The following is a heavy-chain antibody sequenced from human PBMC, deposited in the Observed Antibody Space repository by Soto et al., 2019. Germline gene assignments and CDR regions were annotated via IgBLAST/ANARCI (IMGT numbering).Heavy chain of an antibody. CDR1: GGSISSSNW. Sequence: QVQLQESGPGLVKPSGTLSLTCAVSGGSISSSNWWGWVRQPPGKGVGWTGGIYHSGSPNSNPSLKSRVTISVDKSKNQFSLKLSSVTAADTAVYYCARVRNKRSGWPGVFDPWGQGTLVTVSS. V-gene: IGHV4-4*02. CDR3: ARVRNKRSGWPGVFDP. J-gene: IGHJ5*02. D-gene: IGHD6-19*01. CDR2: IYHSGSP.